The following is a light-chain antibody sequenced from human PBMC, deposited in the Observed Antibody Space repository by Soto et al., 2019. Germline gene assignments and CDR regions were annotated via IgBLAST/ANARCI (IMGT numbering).Light chain of an antibody. CDR3: EQSYNTPRT. J-gene: IGKJ2*01. CDR1: QSISGY. V-gene: IGKV1-39*01. Sequence: DIQMTQFPSSLSASVGDRVTITCRASQSISGYLNWYQQKPGRAPKLLIYAASAVQNGVPSRFSGSGSGTDFTLTISSLQPEDFATYYCEQSYNTPRTFGQGTRLDLK. CDR2: AAS.